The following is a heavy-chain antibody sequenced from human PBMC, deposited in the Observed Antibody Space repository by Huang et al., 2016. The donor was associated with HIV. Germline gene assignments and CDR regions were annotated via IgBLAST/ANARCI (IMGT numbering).Heavy chain of an antibody. Sequence: QVQLQQWGAGLLKPSGTLSLTCAVYGGSLSGYYWAWIRQSPVKGLEWIGEIKHSGSTNYRPSLKSRVIISVDKSKNQVSLKLTSVTSADTAVYYCARGGATVTTSPGFEYYMDVWGKGTTVTVSS. CDR3: ARGGATVTTSPGFEYYMDV. CDR1: GGSLSGYY. CDR2: IKHSGST. D-gene: IGHD4-4*01. V-gene: IGHV4-34*01. J-gene: IGHJ6*03.